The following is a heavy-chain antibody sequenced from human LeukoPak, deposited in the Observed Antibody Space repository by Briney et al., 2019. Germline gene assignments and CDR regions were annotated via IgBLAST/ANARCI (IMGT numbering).Heavy chain of an antibody. CDR3: ARDLGFYYDSSGYYHHDAFDI. Sequence: SQTLSLTCIVSGGSISSGSYYWSWIRQPAGKGLEWIGRIYTSGSTNYNPSLKSRVTISVDTSKNQFSLKLSSVTAADTAVYYCARDLGFYYDSSGYYHHDAFDIWGQGTMVTVSS. V-gene: IGHV4-61*02. CDR2: IYTSGST. CDR1: GGSISSGSYY. J-gene: IGHJ3*02. D-gene: IGHD3-22*01.